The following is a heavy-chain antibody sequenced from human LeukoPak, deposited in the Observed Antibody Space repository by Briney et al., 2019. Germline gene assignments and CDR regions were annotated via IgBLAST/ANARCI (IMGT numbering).Heavy chain of an antibody. CDR1: GFIFSNYG. J-gene: IGHJ4*02. V-gene: IGHV3-33*01. CDR2: IWYEGQTK. Sequence: PGGSLRLSCEASGFIFSNYGMHWVRQAPGKGLEWLALIWYEGQTKFYADSVKGRFTISRDSSGNTLFLHMTNLRVEDTAVYYCAREWGRIAVAGGPGYWGQGALVTVSS. CDR3: AREWGRIAVAGGPGY. D-gene: IGHD6-19*01.